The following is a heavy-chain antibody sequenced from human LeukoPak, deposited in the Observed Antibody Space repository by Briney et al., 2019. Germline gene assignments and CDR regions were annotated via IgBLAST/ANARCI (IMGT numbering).Heavy chain of an antibody. D-gene: IGHD3-10*01. V-gene: IGHV3-23*01. J-gene: IGHJ4*02. CDR3: AKSEDSPIWFGELKRDY. Sequence: GGSLRLSCAASGFTFSSYAMSWVRQAPGKGLEWVSAISGSGGSTYYADSVKGRFTISRDNSKNTLYLQMNSLRAEDTAVYYCAKSEDSPIWFGELKRDYWGQGTLVTVXS. CDR2: ISGSGGST. CDR1: GFTFSSYA.